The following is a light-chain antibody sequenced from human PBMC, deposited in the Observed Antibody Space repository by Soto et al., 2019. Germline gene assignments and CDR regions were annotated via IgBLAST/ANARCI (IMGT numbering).Light chain of an antibody. CDR2: GPS. Sequence: EIVMTQSPATLSVSPGERATFSCRASQGVSDNLAWYQQRPGQPPRLLIYGPSTRATGIPARFSGSGSGTEFTLTISSLQSEDFAVYYCQQYNDWPLTFGPGTKVDIK. J-gene: IGKJ3*01. CDR1: QGVSDN. V-gene: IGKV3-15*01. CDR3: QQYNDWPLT.